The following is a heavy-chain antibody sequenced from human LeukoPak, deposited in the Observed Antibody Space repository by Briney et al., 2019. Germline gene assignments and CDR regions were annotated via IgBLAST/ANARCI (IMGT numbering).Heavy chain of an antibody. CDR3: AAATEWELQNYYYMDV. D-gene: IGHD1-26*01. Sequence: SVKVSCKASGFTFTSSAVQWVRQARGQRLEWIGWIVVGSGNTNYAQKFQERVTITRDMSTSTAYMELSSLRSEDTAVYYCAAATEWELQNYYYMDVWGKGTTVTVSS. CDR2: IVVGSGNT. J-gene: IGHJ6*03. V-gene: IGHV1-58*01. CDR1: GFTFTSSA.